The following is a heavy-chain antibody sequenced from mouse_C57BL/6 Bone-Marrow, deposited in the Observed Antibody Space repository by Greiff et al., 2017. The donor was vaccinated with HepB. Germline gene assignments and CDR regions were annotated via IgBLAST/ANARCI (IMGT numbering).Heavy chain of an antibody. D-gene: IGHD4-1*01. CDR1: GYTFTSYW. Sequence: QVQLQQSGAELAKPGASVKLSCKASGYTFTSYWMHWVKQRPGQGLEWIGYINPSSGYTKYNQKFKDKATLTADKSSSSAYMHLSSLTYEDSAVYYCERWESPYFDVWGTGTTVTGSS. V-gene: IGHV1-7*01. J-gene: IGHJ1*03. CDR3: ERWESPYFDV. CDR2: INPSSGYT.